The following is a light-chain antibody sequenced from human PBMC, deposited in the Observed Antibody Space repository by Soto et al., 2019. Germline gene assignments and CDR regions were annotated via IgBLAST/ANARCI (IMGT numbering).Light chain of an antibody. Sequence: EIVLTQSPGTLSLSPGERATLSCRASQSVSSSYLAWYQQKPGQAPRLLIYGASSIATGIPGSYSVSGSGSDFTLTISRLLPDAFAVYYCQQYGSSPNTYGQGSKLESK. V-gene: IGKV3-20*01. CDR2: GAS. CDR3: QQYGSSPNT. J-gene: IGKJ2*01. CDR1: QSVSSSY.